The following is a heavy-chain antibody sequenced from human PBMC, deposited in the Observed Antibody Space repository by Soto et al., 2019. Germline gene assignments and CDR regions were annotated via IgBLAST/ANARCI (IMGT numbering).Heavy chain of an antibody. CDR2: ISYDGSNK. V-gene: IGHV3-30*03. D-gene: IGHD3-22*01. J-gene: IGHJ4*02. Sequence: GGSLRLSCAASGFTFSSYGMHWVRQAPGKGLEWVAVISYDGSNKYYADSVKGRFTTSRDNSKNTLYLQMNSLRAEDTAVYYCARDYYKYYDSSGYYRSPAYWGQGT. CDR1: GFTFSSYG. CDR3: ARDYYKYYDSSGYYRSPAY.